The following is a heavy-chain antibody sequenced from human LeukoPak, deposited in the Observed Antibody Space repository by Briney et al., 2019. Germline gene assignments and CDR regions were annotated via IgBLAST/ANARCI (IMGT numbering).Heavy chain of an antibody. J-gene: IGHJ4*02. CDR3: ARGTVQLWLPIDY. D-gene: IGHD5-18*01. CDR2: ISSSSSYI. Sequence: GGSLRLSCAASGFTFSSYSTNWVRQAPGKGLEWVSSISSSSSYIYYAVSVKGRFTISRDNAKNSLYLQMNSLRAEDTAVYYCARGTVQLWLPIDYWGQGTLVTVSS. CDR1: GFTFSSYS. V-gene: IGHV3-21*01.